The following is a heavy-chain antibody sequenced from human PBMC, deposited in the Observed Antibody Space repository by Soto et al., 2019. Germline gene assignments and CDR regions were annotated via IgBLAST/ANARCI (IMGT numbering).Heavy chain of an antibody. D-gene: IGHD6-6*01. CDR3: ARDFFSSSSSHYFDI. J-gene: IGHJ4*02. CDR2: ISGSSGET. CDR1: GYTFTSYY. V-gene: IGHV1-18*04. Sequence: ASVKVSCKASGYTFTSYYMHWVRQAPGQGLEWMGWISGSSGETRYAQKLQGRVTMTTDTSTSTAYMELRSLNSDDTAVYYCARDFFSSSSSHYFDIWGQGTLVTVSS.